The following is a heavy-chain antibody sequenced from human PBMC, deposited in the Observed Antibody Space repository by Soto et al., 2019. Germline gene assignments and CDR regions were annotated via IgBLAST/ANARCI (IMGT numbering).Heavy chain of an antibody. CDR3: AREPLT. J-gene: IGHJ4*02. CDR1: YGSISSGGYY. CDR2: IYYSGST. V-gene: IGHV4-31*03. Sequence: ASETLSLTCPFSYGSISSGGYYWNCIRQHPGKGLEWIGYIYYSGSTYYNPSLKSRVTISVDTSKNQFSLKLSSVTAADTAVYYCAREPLTWGQGTLVTVSS.